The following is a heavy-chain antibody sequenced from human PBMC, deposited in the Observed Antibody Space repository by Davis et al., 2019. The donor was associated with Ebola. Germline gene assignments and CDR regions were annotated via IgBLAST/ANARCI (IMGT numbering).Heavy chain of an antibody. CDR3: ASPYAIDTRGHPYYYYMDV. V-gene: IGHV1-8*01. CDR2: MNPNSGNT. Sequence: ASVKVSCKASGYTFTSYDINWVRQATGQGLEWMGWMNPNSGNTGYAQKFQGRVTMTRNTSISTAYMELSSLRSEDTAVYYCASPYAIDTRGHPYYYYMDVWGKGTTVTVSS. CDR1: GYTFTSYD. D-gene: IGHD2-15*01. J-gene: IGHJ6*03.